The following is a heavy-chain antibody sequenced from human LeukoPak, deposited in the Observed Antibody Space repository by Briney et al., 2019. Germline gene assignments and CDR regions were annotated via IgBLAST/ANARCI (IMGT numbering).Heavy chain of an antibody. D-gene: IGHD1-26*01. Sequence: NPSETLSLTCTVSGGSISSYYWSWIRQPPGKGLEWIGYIYYSGSTNYNPSLKSRVTISVDTSKNQFSLKLSSVTAADTAVYYCARDPWSGSYGSTFDYWGQGTLVTVSS. J-gene: IGHJ4*02. CDR3: ARDPWSGSYGSTFDY. CDR2: IYYSGST. CDR1: GGSISSYY. V-gene: IGHV4-59*01.